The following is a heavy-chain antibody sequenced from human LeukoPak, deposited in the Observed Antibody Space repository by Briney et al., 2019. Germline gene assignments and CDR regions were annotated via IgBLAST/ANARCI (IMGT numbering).Heavy chain of an antibody. Sequence: PSETLSLTCTVSGGSINNNIHYWGWIRQPPGKGLEWIGTIFYSGQTYYNPSLKSRVTISVDTSKNQFSLKLRSMTAADTAVYYCARDREQQLVRFYNAFDIWGQGTVVTVSS. D-gene: IGHD6-13*01. V-gene: IGHV4-39*07. CDR1: GGSINNNIHY. CDR3: ARDREQQLVRFYNAFDI. CDR2: IFYSGQT. J-gene: IGHJ3*02.